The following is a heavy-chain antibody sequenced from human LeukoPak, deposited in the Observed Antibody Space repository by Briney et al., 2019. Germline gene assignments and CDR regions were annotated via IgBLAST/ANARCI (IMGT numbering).Heavy chain of an antibody. Sequence: ASVKVSCKASGYTFTSYGISWVRQAPGQGLEWMGWISAFNGNTNYGNTNYAQKLQGRVTMTTDTSTSTAYMELRSLRSDDTAVYYCAGQKYGAVYYFDYWGQGTLVTVSS. CDR2: ISAFNGNTNYGNT. J-gene: IGHJ4*02. CDR3: AGQKYGAVYYFDY. D-gene: IGHD2-2*01. V-gene: IGHV1-18*01. CDR1: GYTFTSYG.